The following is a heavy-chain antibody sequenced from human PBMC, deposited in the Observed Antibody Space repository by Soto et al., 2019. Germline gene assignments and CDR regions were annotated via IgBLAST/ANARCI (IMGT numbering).Heavy chain of an antibody. CDR2: IYYSGST. D-gene: IGHD2-2*01. V-gene: IGHV4-61*01. J-gene: IGHJ5*02. CDR3: ARKARALGAAAMGGNWLDP. Sequence: SETLSLTCTVSGGSVSSGSYYWSWIRQPPGKGLEWIGYIYYSGSTNYNPSLKSRVTISVDTSKNQFSLKLSSVTAADTAVYYCARKARALGAAAMGGNWLDPWGQGTMVTVYS. CDR1: GGSVSSGSYY.